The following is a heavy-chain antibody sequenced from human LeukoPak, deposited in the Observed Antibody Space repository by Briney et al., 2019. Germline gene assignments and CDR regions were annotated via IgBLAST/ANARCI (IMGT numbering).Heavy chain of an antibody. J-gene: IGHJ3*02. D-gene: IGHD2/OR15-2a*01. CDR3: ASSDFLSSHPHAFDI. Sequence: GASVKVSCKTSGYTFTKYAIHWLRQAPGHRLEWMGGIIPIFGTANYAQKFQGRVTITADESTSTAYMELSSLRSEDTAVYYCASSDFLSSHPHAFDIWGQGTMVTVSS. CDR2: IIPIFGTA. CDR1: GYTFTKYA. V-gene: IGHV1-69*13.